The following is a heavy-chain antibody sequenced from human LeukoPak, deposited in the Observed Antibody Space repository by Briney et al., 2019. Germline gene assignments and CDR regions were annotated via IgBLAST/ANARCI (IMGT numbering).Heavy chain of an antibody. D-gene: IGHD2-21*02. CDR2: INHSGST. CDR1: GGSFSGYY. CDR3: ARVLSPNWCGGDCYSGIYYYYYYMDV. V-gene: IGHV4-34*01. J-gene: IGHJ6*03. Sequence: SETLSLTCAVYGGSFSGYYWSWIRQPPGKGLEWIGEINHSGSTNYNPSLKSRVTISVDTSKNQFSLKLSSVTAADTAVYYCARVLSPNWCGGDCYSGIYYYYYYMDVWGKGTTVTVSS.